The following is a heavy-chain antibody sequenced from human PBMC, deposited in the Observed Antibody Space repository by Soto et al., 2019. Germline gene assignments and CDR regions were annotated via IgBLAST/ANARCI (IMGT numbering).Heavy chain of an antibody. CDR1: GGSISSYY. J-gene: IGHJ6*02. V-gene: IGHV4-59*01. CDR3: ARDSRPPQPKNYYYCGMDA. CDR2: IYHSGST. Sequence: SETLSLTCTVSGGSISSYYWSWIRQPPGKGLEWIGYIYHSGSTNYNPSLKSRVTISVDTSKNQFSLKLSSVTAADTAVYYCARDSRPPQPKNYYYCGMDAWGQGTTVTVSS.